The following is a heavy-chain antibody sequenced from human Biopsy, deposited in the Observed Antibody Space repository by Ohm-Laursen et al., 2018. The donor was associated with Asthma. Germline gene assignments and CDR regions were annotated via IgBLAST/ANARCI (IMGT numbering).Heavy chain of an antibody. J-gene: IGHJ4*02. CDR2: RDHEEGGT. V-gene: IGHV1-24*01. CDR3: ASDFPKDYVRYNFQF. Sequence: ASSVKVSCKISGYILTDLSMHWVRQAPGQGLEWMGGRDHEEGGTVNAWRFQGRVTMTEDTSTDTAYMELSSLSSDDTAVYYCASDFPKDYVRYNFQFWGQGTLVTVSS. CDR1: GYILTDLS. D-gene: IGHD4-17*01.